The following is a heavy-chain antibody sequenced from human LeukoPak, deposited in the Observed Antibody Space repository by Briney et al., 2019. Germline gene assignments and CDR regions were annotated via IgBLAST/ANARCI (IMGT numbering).Heavy chain of an antibody. CDR3: AKDGGLWVSAHWGDS. CDR2: ISSSSSYI. V-gene: IGHV3-21*04. J-gene: IGHJ4*02. Sequence: GGSLRLSCAASDFSLTNAWMNWVRQAPGKGLEWVSSISSSSSYIYYADSVKGRFTISRDNAKNSLYLQMNSLRAEDTAVYYCAKDGGLWVSAHWGDSWGRGTLVTVSS. CDR1: DFSLTNAW. D-gene: IGHD7-27*01.